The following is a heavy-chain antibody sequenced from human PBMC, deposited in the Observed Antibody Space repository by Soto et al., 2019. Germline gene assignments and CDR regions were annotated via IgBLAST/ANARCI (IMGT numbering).Heavy chain of an antibody. Sequence: GGSLRLSCAASGFTFSSYGMHWVRQAPGKGLEWVAVIWYDGSNKYYADSVKGRFTISRDNSKNTLYLQMNSLRAEDTAVYYCARDVRSGYFYYYYYGMDVWGQGTTVTVSS. J-gene: IGHJ6*02. D-gene: IGHD3-3*01. CDR2: IWYDGSNK. CDR1: GFTFSSYG. CDR3: ARDVRSGYFYYYYYGMDV. V-gene: IGHV3-33*01.